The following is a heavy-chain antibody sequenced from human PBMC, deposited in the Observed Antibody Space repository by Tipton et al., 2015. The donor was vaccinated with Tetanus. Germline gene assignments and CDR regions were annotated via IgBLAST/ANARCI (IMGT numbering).Heavy chain of an antibody. D-gene: IGHD1/OR15-1a*01. V-gene: IGHV3-53*01. CDR2: IYSGGRT. Sequence: SLRLSCAASGFTVSSNYMSWVRQAPGKGLEWVSIIYSGGRTYYADSVKGRFTISRDHAKNTVYLQMNSLRAEDTAVYFCARRSLTNYGLDVWGRGTPVTVSS. CDR1: GFTVSSNY. CDR3: ARRSLTNYGLDV. J-gene: IGHJ6*02.